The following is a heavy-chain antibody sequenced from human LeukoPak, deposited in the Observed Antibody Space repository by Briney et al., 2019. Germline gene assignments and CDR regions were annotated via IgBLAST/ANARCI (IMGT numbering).Heavy chain of an antibody. D-gene: IGHD3-22*01. CDR1: GFAFSSYG. V-gene: IGHV3-23*01. CDR3: VRDWGYDSSGYWQKYFDT. J-gene: IGHJ4*02. CDR2: ISGSGGST. Sequence: GGTLRLSCAASGFAFSSYGMSWVRQAPGKGLEWVSAISGSGGSTYYADSVKGRFTISRDNSKNTLYLQMNSLRAEDTAVYYCVRDWGYDSSGYWQKYFDTWGQGTLVTVSS.